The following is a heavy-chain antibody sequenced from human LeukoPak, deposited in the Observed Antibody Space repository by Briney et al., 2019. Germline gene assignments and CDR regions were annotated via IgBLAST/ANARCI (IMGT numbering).Heavy chain of an antibody. J-gene: IGHJ4*02. CDR1: GFTFSSYV. Sequence: GGSLRLSCAASGFTFSSYVMYWVRQAPGKGLVWVSRINSDGSSTTYAHSVKGRFTISRDNAKNTLHLQMNSLRVEDTAVYYCVRGYTIGPGGYWGQGTLVTVSS. CDR3: VRGYTIGPGGY. V-gene: IGHV3-74*03. D-gene: IGHD3-16*02. CDR2: INSDGSST.